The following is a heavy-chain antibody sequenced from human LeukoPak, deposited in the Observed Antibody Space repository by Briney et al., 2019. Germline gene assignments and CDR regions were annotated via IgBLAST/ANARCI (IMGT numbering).Heavy chain of an antibody. CDR3: ARTPRLASSGWYLWWFDP. D-gene: IGHD6-19*01. V-gene: IGHV4-30-2*01. J-gene: IGHJ5*02. CDR1: GGSISSGGYS. CDR2: IYHSGST. Sequence: SETLSLTCAVSGGSISSGGYSWSWIRQPPGKGLEWIGYIYHSGSTYYNPSLKSRVTISVDRSKNQFSLKLSSVTAADTAVYYCARTPRLASSGWYLWWFDPWGQGTLVTVSS.